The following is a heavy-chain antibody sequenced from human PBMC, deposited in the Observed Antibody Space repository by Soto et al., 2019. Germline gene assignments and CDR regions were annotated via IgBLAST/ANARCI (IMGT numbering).Heavy chain of an antibody. Sequence: ASVKVSCKASRYAFFTYAMTWVRQAPEQGLEWMGWISTYSGDTKYAQKFQGRVTMTTDTSTTTAYLELRSLRSYDTAVYYCARHHGPTTSENWFDPWGQGTLVTVS. CDR3: ARHHGPTTSENWFDP. V-gene: IGHV1-18*01. D-gene: IGHD5-12*01. J-gene: IGHJ5*02. CDR2: ISTYSGDT. CDR1: RYAFFTYA.